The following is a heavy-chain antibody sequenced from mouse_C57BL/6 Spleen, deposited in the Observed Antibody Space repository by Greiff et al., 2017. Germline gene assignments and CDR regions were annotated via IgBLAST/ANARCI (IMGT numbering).Heavy chain of an antibody. CDR3: ARSSNYAMDY. V-gene: IGHV1-19*01. Sequence: VQLQQSGPVLVKPGASVQMSCKASGYTFTDYYMNWVKQSHGKSLEWIGVINPYNGGTSYNQKFKGKATLTVDKSSSTAYMELNSLTSEDSAVYYCARSSNYAMDYGGQGTSVTVSS. CDR2: INPYNGGT. J-gene: IGHJ4*01. CDR1: GYTFTDYY.